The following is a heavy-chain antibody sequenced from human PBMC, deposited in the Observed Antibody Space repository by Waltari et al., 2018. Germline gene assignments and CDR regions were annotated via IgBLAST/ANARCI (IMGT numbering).Heavy chain of an antibody. CDR1: GFTFSSYA. CDR3: AEAGLYVRDYYYDYSMGV. J-gene: IGHJ6*02. V-gene: IGHV3-23*01. D-gene: IGHD3-16*01. CDR2: ISGSGAAI. Sequence: EVQLLESGGGLVQPGGSLRLSCAASGFTFSSYAMSWVRQAPGKGLEWVSSISGSGAAIYYADSVKCRFTISRDNSKNTLYLQMISLGAEDTAVYYCAEAGLYVRDYYYDYSMGVWGQGTTVTVSS.